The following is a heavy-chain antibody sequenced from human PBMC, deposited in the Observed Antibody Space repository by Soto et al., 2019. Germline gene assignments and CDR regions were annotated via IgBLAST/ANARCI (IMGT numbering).Heavy chain of an antibody. Sequence: EVQLLESGGGLVQPGGSLRLSCAASGFTFSSYAMSWVRQAPGKGLEWVSAISGSGGSTYYADSVKGRFTISRDNSKNTLYLQMNGPRAEDTAVYHCAKDSSGGSSGWFFYWGQGTLVTVSS. D-gene: IGHD6-19*01. CDR3: AKDSSGGSSGWFFY. CDR1: GFTFSSYA. J-gene: IGHJ4*02. CDR2: ISGSGGST. V-gene: IGHV3-23*01.